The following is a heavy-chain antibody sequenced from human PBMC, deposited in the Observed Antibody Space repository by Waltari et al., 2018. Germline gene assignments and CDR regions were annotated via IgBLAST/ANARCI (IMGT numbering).Heavy chain of an antibody. V-gene: IGHV3-30*02. J-gene: IGHJ4*02. Sequence: QVNLVESGGGVVQPGGSLRLSCATSGFPFINFGMHWVRQAPGKGLEWVALIWFDGSDKFYADSVRGRFTISRDNSARTLYLDMDSLRLDDTAMYYCAKDAFGNTYLDFWGQGTLVTVSS. CDR2: IWFDGSDK. CDR1: GFPFINFG. CDR3: AKDAFGNTYLDF. D-gene: IGHD2-2*02.